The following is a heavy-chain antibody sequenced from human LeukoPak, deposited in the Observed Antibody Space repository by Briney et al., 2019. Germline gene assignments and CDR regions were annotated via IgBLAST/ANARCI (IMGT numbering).Heavy chain of an antibody. CDR1: GYTFIGNY. Sequence: ASVKVSCKVSGYTFIGNYIHWVRQAPGQGLEWMGLINPHTGAANYSQKFQGRVTMTRDTSISTAYMHLTRLKFDDTAVYDCERGKSGYSPWGQGTPVTVSS. CDR3: ERGKSGYSP. CDR2: INPHTGAA. V-gene: IGHV1-2*02. D-gene: IGHD3-3*01. J-gene: IGHJ4*02.